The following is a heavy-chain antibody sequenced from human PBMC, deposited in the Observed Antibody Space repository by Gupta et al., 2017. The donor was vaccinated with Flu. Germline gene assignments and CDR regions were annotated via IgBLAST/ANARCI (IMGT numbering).Heavy chain of an antibody. Sequence: QVQLQESGPGLVKPSETLSLTCTVSGGSISSYYWSWIRQPPGKGLEWIGYIYYSGSTNYNPSLKSRVTISVDTSKNQFSLKLSSVTAADTAVYYCAREARDYDILTGYYWGSGFDYWGQGTLVTVSS. CDR3: AREARDYDILTGYYWGSGFDY. CDR1: GGSISSYY. J-gene: IGHJ4*02. D-gene: IGHD3-9*01. V-gene: IGHV4-59*01. CDR2: IYYSGST.